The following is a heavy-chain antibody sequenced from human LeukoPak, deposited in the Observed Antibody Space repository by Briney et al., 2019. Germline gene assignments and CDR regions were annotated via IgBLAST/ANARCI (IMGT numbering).Heavy chain of an antibody. J-gene: IGHJ4*02. CDR3: AKDDSYGGNSNFDY. V-gene: IGHV3-9*01. CDR2: ISWNSGSI. D-gene: IGHD4-23*01. CDR1: GFTFDDYA. Sequence: GRSLRLSCAASGFTFDDYAMHWDRQAPGKGLEWVSGISWNSGSIDYADSVKGRFTISRDNAKNSLYLQMNSLRAEDTALYYCAKDDSYGGNSNFDYWGQGTLVTVSS.